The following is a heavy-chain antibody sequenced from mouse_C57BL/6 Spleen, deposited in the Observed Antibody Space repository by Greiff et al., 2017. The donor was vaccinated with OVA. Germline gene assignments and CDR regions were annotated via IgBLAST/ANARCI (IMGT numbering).Heavy chain of an antibody. V-gene: IGHV1-15*01. J-gene: IGHJ4*01. Sequence: VQLQQSGAELVRPGASVTLSCKASGYTFTDYEMHWVKQTPVHGLEWIGAIDPETGGTAYNQKFKGKAILTADKSSSTAYMELRSLTSEDSAVYYCTRSGIYYYGSSPYYAMDYWGQGTSVTVSS. CDR2: IDPETGGT. CDR3: TRSGIYYYGSSPYYAMDY. D-gene: IGHD1-1*01. CDR1: GYTFTDYE.